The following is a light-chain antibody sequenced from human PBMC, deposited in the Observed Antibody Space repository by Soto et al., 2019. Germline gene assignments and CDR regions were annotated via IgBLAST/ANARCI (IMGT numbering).Light chain of an antibody. V-gene: IGKV1-39*01. J-gene: IGKJ2*01. CDR3: KQSYATPYT. CDR2: AAS. CDR1: QNIGKY. Sequence: DIQMTQSPSSQSAVVGDRVTITCRASQNIGKYLNWYQQKPGKAPNLLIYAASSLQSGVPPRFSGSGSGTDFTLTISSLQPEDFATYYCKQSYATPYTFGQGTKLEIK.